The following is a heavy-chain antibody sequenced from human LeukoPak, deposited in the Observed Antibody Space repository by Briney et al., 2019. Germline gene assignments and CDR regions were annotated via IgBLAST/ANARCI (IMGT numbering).Heavy chain of an antibody. CDR1: GFTFSRFW. V-gene: IGHV3-7*01. Sequence: GGSLRLSCAASGFTFSRFWMTWGRQAPGKGLEWVAKIKEDGSDKYYVDSVKGRFTVSRDNAKNSLYLQMNSLRDEDTAVYYCARDRGYFVFDYWGQGTLVTVSS. D-gene: IGHD3-10*01. J-gene: IGHJ4*02. CDR3: ARDRGYFVFDY. CDR2: IKEDGSDK.